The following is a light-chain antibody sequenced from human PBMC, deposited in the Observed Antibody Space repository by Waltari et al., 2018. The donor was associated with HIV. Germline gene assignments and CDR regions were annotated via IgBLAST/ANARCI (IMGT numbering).Light chain of an antibody. CDR2: DVT. Sequence: QSALTQPRSVSGSPGQSVTISCTGTSSHVGGYSYVSWYQQHPAKAPKVLIYDVTKRPSGAPDRFSGSKSGNTASLTISGLQAEDEADYYCCSYAGSYKYILGSGTKVTVL. CDR3: CSYAGSYKYI. J-gene: IGLJ1*01. V-gene: IGLV2-11*01. CDR1: SSHVGGYSY.